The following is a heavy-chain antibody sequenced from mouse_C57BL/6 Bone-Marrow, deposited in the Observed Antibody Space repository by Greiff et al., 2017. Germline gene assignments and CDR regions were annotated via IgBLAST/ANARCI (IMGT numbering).Heavy chain of an antibody. D-gene: IGHD2-4*01. CDR1: GYTFTSYW. V-gene: IGHV1-64*01. J-gene: IGHJ4*01. CDR2: IHPNSGST. CDR3: AGGLRDYYAMDY. Sequence: QVQLQQPGAELVKPGASVKLSCKASGYTFTSYWMHWVKQRPGQGLEWIGMIHPNSGSTNYNEKFKSKATLTVDKSSSTAYMQLSRLTSEDSAVYYCAGGLRDYYAMDYWGQGTSVTVSS.